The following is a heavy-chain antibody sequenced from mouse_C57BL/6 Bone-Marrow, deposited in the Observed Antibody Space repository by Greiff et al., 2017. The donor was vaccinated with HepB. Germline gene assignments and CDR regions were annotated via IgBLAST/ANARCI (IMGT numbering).Heavy chain of an antibody. D-gene: IGHD2-5*01. Sequence: EVKLVESGGGLVKPGGSLKLSCAASGFTFSSYAMSWVRQTPEKRLEWVATISDGGSYTYYPDNVKGRFTISRDNAKNNLYLQMSHLKSEDTAMYYCAREGAYYSNLWFAYWGQGTLVTVSA. CDR2: ISDGGSYT. J-gene: IGHJ3*01. CDR1: GFTFSSYA. V-gene: IGHV5-4*01. CDR3: AREGAYYSNLWFAY.